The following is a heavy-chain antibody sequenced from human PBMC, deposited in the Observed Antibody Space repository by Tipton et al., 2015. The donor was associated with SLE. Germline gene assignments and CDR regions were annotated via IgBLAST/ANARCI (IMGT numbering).Heavy chain of an antibody. J-gene: IGHJ3*02. CDR2: ISSSSSTI. V-gene: IGHV3-48*01. Sequence: SLRLSCAASGFTFSSYSMNWVRQAPGKGLEWVSYISSSSSTIYYADSVKGRFTISRDNAKNSLYLQMNSLRAKDTAVYYCAGYSGSHTDAFDIWGQGTMVTVSS. CDR1: GFTFSSYS. CDR3: AGYSGSHTDAFDI. D-gene: IGHD1-26*01.